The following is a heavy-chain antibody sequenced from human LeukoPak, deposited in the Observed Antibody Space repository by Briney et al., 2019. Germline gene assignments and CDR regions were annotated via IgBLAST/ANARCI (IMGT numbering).Heavy chain of an antibody. CDR2: ISYDGSNK. J-gene: IGHJ3*02. V-gene: IGHV3-30*03. D-gene: IGHD5-18*01. CDR3: ARKQEPGYSLGFYGAFDI. Sequence: GGSLRLSCAASGFTFSSYGMHWVRQAPGKGLEWVAVISYDGSNKYYADSVKGRFTISRDNSKNTLYLQMNSLRVEDTAVYYCARKQEPGYSLGFYGAFDIWGQGTMLTVSS. CDR1: GFTFSSYG.